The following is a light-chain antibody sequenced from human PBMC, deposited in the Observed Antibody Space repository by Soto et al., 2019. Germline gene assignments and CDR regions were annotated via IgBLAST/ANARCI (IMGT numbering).Light chain of an antibody. V-gene: IGKV1-39*01. CDR3: QRYNNWPLT. Sequence: DIQMTQSPSSLSASVGDRVTITCRASQSISSYLNWYQQKPGKAPKLPIYAASSLQSGVPSRFSGSRSGPEFTLTINSLQSEDFAIYYCQRYNNWPLTFGGGTKVDIK. CDR1: QSISSY. J-gene: IGKJ4*01. CDR2: AAS.